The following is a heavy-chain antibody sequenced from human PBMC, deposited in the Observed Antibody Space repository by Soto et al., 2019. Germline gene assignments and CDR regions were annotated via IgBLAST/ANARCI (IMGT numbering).Heavy chain of an antibody. Sequence: GPSVKVSCKASGYTFTGYYMHWVRQAPGQGLEWMGWINPNSGGTNYAQKFQGRVTMTRDTSISTAYMELSRLRSDDTAVYYCARDAAAAGPFYYYYGMDVWGQGTTVTVSS. V-gene: IGHV1-2*02. J-gene: IGHJ6*02. CDR3: ARDAAAAGPFYYYYGMDV. CDR2: INPNSGGT. CDR1: GYTFTGYY. D-gene: IGHD6-13*01.